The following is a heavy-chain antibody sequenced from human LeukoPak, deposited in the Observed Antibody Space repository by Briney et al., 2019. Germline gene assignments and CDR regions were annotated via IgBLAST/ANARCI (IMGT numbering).Heavy chain of an antibody. J-gene: IGHJ4*02. CDR1: GFTFSSYS. D-gene: IGHD6-13*01. CDR3: ARGRYSSSWYFDY. Sequence: GGSLRLSCAPCGFTFSSYSMNWVRQAPGKGLEWVSSISSSSSYIYYADSVKGRFTISRDNAKNSLYLQVNSLRAEDTAVYYCARGRYSSSWYFDYGGQGTLVTVSS. CDR2: ISSSSSYI. V-gene: IGHV3-21*01.